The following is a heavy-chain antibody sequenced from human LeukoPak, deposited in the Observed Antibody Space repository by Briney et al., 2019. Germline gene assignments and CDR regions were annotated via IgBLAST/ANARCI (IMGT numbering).Heavy chain of an antibody. D-gene: IGHD3-3*01. Sequence: ASVKLSCKASGYTFTSYDINWVRQATGQGHEWMGWMNPTSGNTGYAQKFQGRVTMTRDTSIGTAYMELSSLRSDDTAVYYCARRLYSTDAFDIWGQGTMVTVSS. CDR2: MNPTSGNT. J-gene: IGHJ3*02. CDR1: GYTFTSYD. CDR3: ARRLYSTDAFDI. V-gene: IGHV1-8*01.